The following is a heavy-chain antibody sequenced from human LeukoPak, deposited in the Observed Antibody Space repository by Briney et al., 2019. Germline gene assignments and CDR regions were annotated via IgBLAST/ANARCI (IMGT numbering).Heavy chain of an antibody. D-gene: IGHD2-2*01. CDR3: ARGFCSSTSCYSP. CDR1: GYTFTSYD. CDR2: MNPNSGNT. V-gene: IGHV1-8*01. J-gene: IGHJ5*02. Sequence: ASVKVSCKASGYTFTSYDINWVRQATGQGLEWMGWMNPNSGNTGYAQKFQGRVTMTRNTSISTAYMELSSLRSEDTAVYYSARGFCSSTSCYSPWGQGTLVTVSS.